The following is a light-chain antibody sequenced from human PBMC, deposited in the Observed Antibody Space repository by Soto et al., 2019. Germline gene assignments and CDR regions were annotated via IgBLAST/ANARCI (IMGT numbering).Light chain of an antibody. Sequence: DIQMTQSPSSVSASVGDRVTITCRSSQDISSWLAWYQQKTGKARNLLIFSASSLESGVPSRFSGSGSGTEFTLTISSLQPEDFATYYCQQANTFPYTFGQGTKLEIK. CDR1: QDISSW. J-gene: IGKJ2*01. CDR3: QQANTFPYT. V-gene: IGKV1-12*01. CDR2: SAS.